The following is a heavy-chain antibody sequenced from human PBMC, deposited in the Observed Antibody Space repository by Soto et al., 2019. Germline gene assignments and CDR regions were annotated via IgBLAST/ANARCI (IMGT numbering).Heavy chain of an antibody. Sequence: EVQLVESGGGLVKPGGSLRLSCATSGFTFSTYAMTWVRQAPGKGLEWVSFISSSGSNIQYADSVEGRFTISRDDAKNSVYLKMDRLGADETALYHCARDGNYHEYCGQGALVLGSS. CDR2: ISSSGSNI. CDR1: GFTFSTYA. D-gene: IGHD1-26*01. J-gene: IGHJ4*02. V-gene: IGHV3-21*01. CDR3: ARDGNYHEY.